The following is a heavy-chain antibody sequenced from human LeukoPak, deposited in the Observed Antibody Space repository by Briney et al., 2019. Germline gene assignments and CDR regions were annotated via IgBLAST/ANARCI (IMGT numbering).Heavy chain of an antibody. J-gene: IGHJ4*02. Sequence: GGSLRLSCAASGFTFSSYAMHWVRQAPGKGLEWVAVISYDGSNKYYADSVKGRFTISRDNSKNTLYLQMNSLRAEDTAVYYCARDPGYGEGGLNWGQGTLVTVSS. D-gene: IGHD4-17*01. CDR3: ARDPGYGEGGLN. CDR2: ISYDGSNK. V-gene: IGHV3-30-3*01. CDR1: GFTFSSYA.